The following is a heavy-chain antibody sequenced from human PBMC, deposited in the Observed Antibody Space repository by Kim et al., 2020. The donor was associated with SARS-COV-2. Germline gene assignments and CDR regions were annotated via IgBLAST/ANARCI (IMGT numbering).Heavy chain of an antibody. CDR3: AKPTMKNSLLSIVNYGMDV. V-gene: IGHV3-23*01. D-gene: IGHD2-15*01. Sequence: RFTITRDNSKNTLYLQMNSLRAEDTAVYYCAKPTMKNSLLSIVNYGMDVWGQGTTVTVSS. J-gene: IGHJ6*02.